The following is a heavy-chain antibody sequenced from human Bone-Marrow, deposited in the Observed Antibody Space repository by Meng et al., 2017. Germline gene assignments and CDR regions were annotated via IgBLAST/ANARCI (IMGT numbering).Heavy chain of an antibody. V-gene: IGHV3-23*01. D-gene: IGHD3-10*01. CDR3: ANLDGSGSYDY. J-gene: IGHJ4*02. CDR2: ISGSGGST. CDR1: GFTFSSYA. Sequence: GESLKISCAASGFTFSSYAMSGVRQAPGKGLEWGSAISGSGGSTYYADPVKGRFTISRDNSKSTLCLQMTSLRAEDMAVYYCANLDGSGSYDYWGQGPLGTVS.